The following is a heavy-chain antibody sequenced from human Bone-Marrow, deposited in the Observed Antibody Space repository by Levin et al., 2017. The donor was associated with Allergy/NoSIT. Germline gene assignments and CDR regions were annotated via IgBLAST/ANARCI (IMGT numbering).Heavy chain of an antibody. CDR2: IIPIFGTA. V-gene: IGHV1-69*13. CDR1: GDTFRTYA. CDR3: ARDRNGYSGYSDCGGDGYLTY. D-gene: IGHD2-21*02. Sequence: ASVKVSCKASGDTFRTYAFTWVRQAPGQGLEWMGGIIPIFGTANYAQKFQGRVTITADESTSTAYMELSSLRSEDTAVYYCARDRNGYSGYSDCGGDGYLTYWGQGTLVTVSS. J-gene: IGHJ4*02.